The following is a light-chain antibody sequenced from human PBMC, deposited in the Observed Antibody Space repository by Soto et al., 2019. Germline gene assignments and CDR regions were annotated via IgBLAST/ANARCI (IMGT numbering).Light chain of an antibody. J-gene: IGLJ1*01. CDR2: DVS. Sequence: QSALNQPASVSGSPGQSITISCTGTSSDVGGYNYVSWYQQHPGKAPKLMIYDVSNRPSGVSNRFSGSKSGNTASLTISGLQAEDEADYYCSSYTSSSTQVFGTGTKVTV. V-gene: IGLV2-14*01. CDR3: SSYTSSSTQV. CDR1: SSDVGGYNY.